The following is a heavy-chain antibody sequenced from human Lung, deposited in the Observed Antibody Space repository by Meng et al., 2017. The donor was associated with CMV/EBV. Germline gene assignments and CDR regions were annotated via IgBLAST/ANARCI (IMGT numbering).Heavy chain of an antibody. CDR3: AIYCSTTTCPPVHDAFDI. CDR1: GFTFSTYS. V-gene: IGHV3-21*01. CDR2: ITSSSSYI. Sequence: GGSXRLXXAASGFTFSTYSMNWVRQAPGKGLEWVSFITSSSSYIYYADSVRGRFTISRDNAKNSLYLQMNSLRAEDTAVYYCAIYCSTTTCPPVHDAFDIWGQGTXVTVSS. D-gene: IGHD2-2*01. J-gene: IGHJ3*02.